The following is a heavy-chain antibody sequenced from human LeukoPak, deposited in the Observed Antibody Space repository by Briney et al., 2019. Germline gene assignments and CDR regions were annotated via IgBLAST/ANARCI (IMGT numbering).Heavy chain of an antibody. J-gene: IGHJ3*02. CDR2: IYYSGST. CDR3: ARHASGSYSHDAFDI. D-gene: IGHD1-26*01. V-gene: IGHV4-39*01. Sequence: SETLSLTCTVSGGSISSSSYYWGWIRQPPGKGLEWIGSIYYSGSTYYNPSLKSRVTISVDTSKNQFSLKLSSVTVADTAVYYCARHASGSYSHDAFDIWGQGTMVTVSP. CDR1: GGSISSSSYY.